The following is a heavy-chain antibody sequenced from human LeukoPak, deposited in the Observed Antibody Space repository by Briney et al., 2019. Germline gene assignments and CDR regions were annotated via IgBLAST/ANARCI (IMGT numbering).Heavy chain of an antibody. CDR2: IWYDGSNK. CDR1: GFTFSSYG. CDR3: ARDLTGLPDY. V-gene: IGHV3-33*01. J-gene: IGHJ4*02. D-gene: IGHD3-9*01. Sequence: PGRSLRLSCAASGFTFSSYGMHWVRHAPGKGLEWVAVIWYDGSNKYYADSVKGRFTISRDNSKNTLYLQMNSLRAEDTAVYYCARDLTGLPDYWGQGTLVTVSS.